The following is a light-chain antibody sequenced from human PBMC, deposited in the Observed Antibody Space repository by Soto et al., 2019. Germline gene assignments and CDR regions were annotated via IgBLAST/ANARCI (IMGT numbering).Light chain of an antibody. CDR3: QQYNSYSRT. CDR2: KAS. J-gene: IGKJ1*01. V-gene: IGKV1-5*03. Sequence: DIQMTQSPSTLSASVGDRVTITCRASQSISSWLAWYQQKPGKAPKLLIYKASSLESGVPSRFSGSRSGTEVTLTISSLHPDDFATYYCQQYNSYSRTFGQGTKVEIK. CDR1: QSISSW.